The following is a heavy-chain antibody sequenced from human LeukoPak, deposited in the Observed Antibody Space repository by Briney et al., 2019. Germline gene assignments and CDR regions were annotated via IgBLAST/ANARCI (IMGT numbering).Heavy chain of an antibody. Sequence: GGSLRLSCAASGFTVSSNYMNWVRQAPGKGLEWVSSIRESGTSAYYADSVKGRFTVSRDNSKGTVSLQMERLRTEDTAVYYCAKDHAAAGAPDFWGQGTLVTVSS. CDR1: GFTVSSNY. V-gene: IGHV3-23*01. CDR2: IRESGTSA. D-gene: IGHD4/OR15-4a*01. CDR3: AKDHAAAGAPDF. J-gene: IGHJ4*02.